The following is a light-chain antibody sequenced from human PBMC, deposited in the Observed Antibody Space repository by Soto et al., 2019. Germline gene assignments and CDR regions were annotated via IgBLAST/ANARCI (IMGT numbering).Light chain of an antibody. J-gene: IGKJ1*01. CDR2: GAS. CDR3: QEYNNWWT. V-gene: IGKV3-15*01. CDR1: QSVDSN. Sequence: EILMTQSPSTLSVSPGERATLSCRASQSVDSNLAWYQQKPVQAPRLLIYGASTRATGISARFSGSGSGTEFTLTISSLKSEDFGVYYCQEYNNWWTFGQGTKVDIK.